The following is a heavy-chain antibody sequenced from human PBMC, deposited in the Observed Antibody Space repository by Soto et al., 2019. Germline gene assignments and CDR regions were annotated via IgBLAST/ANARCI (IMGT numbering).Heavy chain of an antibody. CDR3: ARGWGGGYSYLVYYYYYYMDV. CDR1: GGIFHGYG. Sequence: PGGSLRLSCAVPGGIFHGYGMHWVRQAPGKGLEWVAIIRFDGSNEEYADSVKGRFTISRDNSKNTLYLQMNTLRAEDTAVYYCARGWGGGYSYLVYYYYYYMDVWGKGTTVTVSS. D-gene: IGHD5-18*01. CDR2: IRFDGSNE. J-gene: IGHJ6*03. V-gene: IGHV3-33*01.